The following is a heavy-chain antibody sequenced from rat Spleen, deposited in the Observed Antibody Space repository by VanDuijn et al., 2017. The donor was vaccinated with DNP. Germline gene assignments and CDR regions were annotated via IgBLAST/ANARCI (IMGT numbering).Heavy chain of an antibody. CDR2: IWSGGST. V-gene: IGHV2-16*01. D-gene: IGHD1-6*01. J-gene: IGHJ4*01. CDR3: ARSGGYTTDYYYAMDA. CDR1: GFSLNSYG. Sequence: QVQLKESGPGLVQPSQTLSLTCTVSGFSLNSYGIRWVRQPPGKGLEWIAAIWSGGSTDYNSALKSRLSISRDTSKSQVLLKMNSLQTEDTAMYFCARSGGYTTDYYYAMDAWGQGTSVTVSS.